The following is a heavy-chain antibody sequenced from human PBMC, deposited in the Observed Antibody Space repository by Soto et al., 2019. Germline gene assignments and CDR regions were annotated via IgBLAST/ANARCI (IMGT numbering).Heavy chain of an antibody. CDR2: IFYSGST. V-gene: IGHV4-39*01. D-gene: IGHD3-9*01. CDR1: GGSISSSSHY. J-gene: IGHJ4*02. Sequence: SETLSLTCTVSGGSISSSSHYWGWIRQPPGKGLEWIGSIFYSGSTYYNPSLKSRVTISVDTSKNQFSLKLSSVTAADTAVHYCARRESYDILTGYYYFDYWGQGTLVTVSS. CDR3: ARRESYDILTGYYYFDY.